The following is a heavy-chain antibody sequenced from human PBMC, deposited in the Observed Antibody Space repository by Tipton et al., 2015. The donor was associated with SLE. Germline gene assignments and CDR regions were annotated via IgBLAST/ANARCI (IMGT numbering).Heavy chain of an antibody. D-gene: IGHD6-6*01. Sequence: SRDNAKNSLYLQMNSLRAEDTAVYYCAAGKSSSSSGFDYWGQGTLVTVSS. J-gene: IGHJ4*02. CDR3: AAGKSSSSSGFDY. V-gene: IGHV3-48*03.